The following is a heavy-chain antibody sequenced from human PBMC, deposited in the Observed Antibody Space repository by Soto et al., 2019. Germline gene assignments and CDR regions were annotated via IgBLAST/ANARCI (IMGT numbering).Heavy chain of an antibody. CDR3: ARVQAETYGMDV. J-gene: IGHJ6*02. CDR2: IIPILGIA. Sequence: QVQLGQSGAEVKKPGSSVKVSCKASGGTFSSYTISWVRQAPGQGLEWMGRIIPILGIANYAQKFQGRVTITADKSTSTAYMELSSLRSEDTAVYYCARVQAETYGMDVWGQGTTVTVSS. V-gene: IGHV1-69*02. CDR1: GGTFSSYT.